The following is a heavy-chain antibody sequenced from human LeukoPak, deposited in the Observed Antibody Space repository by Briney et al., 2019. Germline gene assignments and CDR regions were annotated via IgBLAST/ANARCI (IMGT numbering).Heavy chain of an antibody. J-gene: IGHJ4*02. D-gene: IGHD1-1*01. V-gene: IGHV3-30*04. CDR3: ARGSHRWATTNGNFDY. CDR2: ISYDGSNK. Sequence: GGSLRLSCAASGFTFRSYAMHWVRQAPGKGLGWVAVISYDGSNKYYIDSVKGRFTISIDNSKNTLYLQMNSLRTEDTAMYYCARGSHRWATTNGNFDYWGQGTLVTVSS. CDR1: GFTFRSYA.